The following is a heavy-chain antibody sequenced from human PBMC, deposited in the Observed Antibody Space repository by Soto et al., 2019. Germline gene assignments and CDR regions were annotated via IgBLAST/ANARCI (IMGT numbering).Heavy chain of an antibody. Sequence: GESLKLSCTASGYSFTHYWIAWLRQRPGKGLEYMGIIYPADSDTRYSPSFQGQVTISADKSINTACLHWNTLKASDTAMFYCAGDLSGSYNFDSWGQGTRVTVSS. J-gene: IGHJ4*02. CDR3: AGDLSGSYNFDS. CDR2: IYPADSDT. V-gene: IGHV5-51*01. D-gene: IGHD1-26*01. CDR1: GYSFTHYW.